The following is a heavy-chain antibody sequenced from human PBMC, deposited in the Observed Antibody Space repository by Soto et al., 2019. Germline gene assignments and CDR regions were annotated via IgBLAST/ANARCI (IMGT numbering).Heavy chain of an antibody. Sequence: QVQLMQSGAEVKKPGSSVKVSCKASGGTFSSYAISWVRQAPGQGLEWMGGIIPIFGTANYAQKFQGRVTITADKSTSTAYMELSSLRSEDTAVYYCARVDGSGSYYYYGMDVWGQGTTVTVSS. CDR1: GGTFSSYA. CDR2: IIPIFGTA. CDR3: ARVDGSGSYYYYGMDV. D-gene: IGHD3-10*01. J-gene: IGHJ6*02. V-gene: IGHV1-69*06.